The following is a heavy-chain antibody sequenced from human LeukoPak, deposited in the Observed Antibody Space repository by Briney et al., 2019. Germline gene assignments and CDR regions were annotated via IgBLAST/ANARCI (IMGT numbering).Heavy chain of an antibody. Sequence: ERSLRLSCAASGFTFSSCAMHWVRQAPGKGLEWVAIIWYDGSNEFYADSVKGRFTISRDNSKNTLFLQMKSLRAEDTAVYYCARSFDFWGQGNLVTVSS. J-gene: IGHJ4*02. CDR2: IWYDGSNE. V-gene: IGHV3-33*01. CDR1: GFTFSSCA. CDR3: ARSFDF.